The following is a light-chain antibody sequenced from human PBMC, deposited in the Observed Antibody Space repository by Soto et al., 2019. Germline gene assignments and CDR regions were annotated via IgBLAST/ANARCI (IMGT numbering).Light chain of an antibody. V-gene: IGLV2-14*01. CDR3: TSYISSGSWV. CDR2: EVS. CDR1: SSDIGGYNY. J-gene: IGLJ3*02. Sequence: QSALTQPASVSGSPGQSITISCTGSSSDIGGYNYVSWYQQHPGKAPKLMIYEVSNRPSGVSNRFSASKSGNTASLTISGLQAEDEADYYCTSYISSGSWVFGGGTKVTVL.